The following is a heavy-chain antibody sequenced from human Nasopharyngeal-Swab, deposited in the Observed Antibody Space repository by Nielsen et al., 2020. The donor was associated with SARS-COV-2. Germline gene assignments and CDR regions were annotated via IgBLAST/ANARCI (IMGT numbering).Heavy chain of an antibody. CDR1: GYTFTGYY. CDR3: ARGLDDILTGYYGTDY. CDR2: INPNSGGT. V-gene: IGHV1-2*04. Sequence: ASVKVSCKASGYTFTGYYMHWVRQAPGQGLVWMGWINPNSGGTNYAQKFQGWVTMTRDTSISTAYMELSRLRSDDTAVYYCARGLDDILTGYYGTDYWGQGTLVTVSS. D-gene: IGHD3-9*01. J-gene: IGHJ4*02.